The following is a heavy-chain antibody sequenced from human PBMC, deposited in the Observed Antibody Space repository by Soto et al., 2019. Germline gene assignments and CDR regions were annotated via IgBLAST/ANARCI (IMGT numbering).Heavy chain of an antibody. CDR1: GFSFGDYA. CDR2: IRNPGYGGTT. D-gene: IGHD3-3*01. J-gene: IGHJ5*02. V-gene: IGHV3-49*04. CDR3: VRGSFGYYGP. Sequence: GGSMRLSCTTSGFSFGDYAMTWVRQAPGKGLEWVGFIRNPGYGGTTEYATSVKGRFIISRDDSMSSAYLQLNSLKVDDSAVYYCVRGSFGYYGPWGQGTLVTVSS.